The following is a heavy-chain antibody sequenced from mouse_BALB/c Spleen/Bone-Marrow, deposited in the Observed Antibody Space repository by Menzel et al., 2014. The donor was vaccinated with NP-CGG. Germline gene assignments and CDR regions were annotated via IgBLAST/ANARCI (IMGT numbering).Heavy chain of an antibody. CDR3: ARRGSFYAMDY. CDR2: IRSDGST. V-gene: IGHV2-6-1*01. J-gene: IGHJ4*01. CDR1: GFSLTSYG. Sequence: VMLVESGPGLVAPSQSLSITCTISGFSLTSYGVHWVRQPPGKGLEWLVVIRSDGSTTYNSALKSRLSISKDNSKSQVFLKMNSLQTYDTAMYYCARRGSFYAMDYWGQGTSVTVSS.